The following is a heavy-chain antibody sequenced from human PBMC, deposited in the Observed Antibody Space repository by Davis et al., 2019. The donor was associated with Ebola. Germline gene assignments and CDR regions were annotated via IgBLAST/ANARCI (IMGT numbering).Heavy chain of an antibody. Sequence: ASVKVSCKVSGYTLTELSMHWVRQAPGKGLEWMGGFDPEDGETIYAQKFQERVTITRDMSTSTAYMELSSLRSEDTAVYYCAAVPPAPSGSYFDYWGQGTLVTVSS. CDR1: GYTLTELS. CDR2: FDPEDGET. J-gene: IGHJ4*02. D-gene: IGHD1-26*01. V-gene: IGHV1-24*01. CDR3: AAVPPAPSGSYFDY.